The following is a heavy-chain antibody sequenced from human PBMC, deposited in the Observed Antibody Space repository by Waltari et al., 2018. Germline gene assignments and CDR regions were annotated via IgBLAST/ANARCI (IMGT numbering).Heavy chain of an antibody. CDR2: ISPYNGNA. J-gene: IGHJ4*02. D-gene: IGHD3-22*01. CDR1: GYTFTNFG. V-gene: IGHV1-18*01. Sequence: QVQLVQSGAEVKKPGASVKVSCKASGYTFTNFGINWVRQAPGQGLEWMGWISPYNGNADYDQKLQGRVTMTTDTSTKTADLELRSLRSDDTAVYYCARGGGPRTVVALTFDLWGQGTLVTVSS. CDR3: ARGGGPRTVVALTFDL.